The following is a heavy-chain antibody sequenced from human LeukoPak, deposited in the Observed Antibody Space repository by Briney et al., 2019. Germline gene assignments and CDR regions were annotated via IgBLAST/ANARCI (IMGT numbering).Heavy chain of an antibody. Sequence: PGGSLRLSCTASGFTFGDYAMNWVRQAPGKGLEWVGMIRSKAFGGAPEYAASVEGRSSISRDNSKYIAYLHMNSMKTEDTAVYYCNGEFGSADNLDYWGRGTLVTVSS. CDR1: GFTFGDYA. CDR2: IRSKAFGGAP. V-gene: IGHV3-49*04. J-gene: IGHJ4*02. D-gene: IGHD3-10*01. CDR3: NGEFGSADNLDY.